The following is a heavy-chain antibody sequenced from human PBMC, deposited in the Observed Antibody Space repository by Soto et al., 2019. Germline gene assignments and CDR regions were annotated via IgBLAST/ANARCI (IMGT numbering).Heavy chain of an antibody. CDR3: ARGAAAGVDYGMDL. V-gene: IGHV4-4*07. CDR2: VYTSGGT. CDR1: GGSISTYY. Sequence: SETLSLTYTFSGGSISTYYWSWIRQPAGKGLEWIGRVYTSGGTNYNPSLKSRVTMSRDTSKKKFFLSLSSVTAADTAVYYCARGAAAGVDYGMDLWGQGTTVT. J-gene: IGHJ6*02. D-gene: IGHD6-13*01.